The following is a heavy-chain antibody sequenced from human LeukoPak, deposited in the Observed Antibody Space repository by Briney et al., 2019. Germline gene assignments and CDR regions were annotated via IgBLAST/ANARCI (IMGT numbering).Heavy chain of an antibody. Sequence: GGSLRLSCAASGFTFSDYNMNWVRQAPGKGLVWVSRLNSDGSSTTYADSVKGRFTISRDNAKNTLFLQMNSLRAEDTAVYYCARVGGSGDFDYWGQGALVTVSS. J-gene: IGHJ4*02. CDR2: LNSDGSST. V-gene: IGHV3-74*01. D-gene: IGHD3-16*01. CDR3: ARVGGSGDFDY. CDR1: GFTFSDYN.